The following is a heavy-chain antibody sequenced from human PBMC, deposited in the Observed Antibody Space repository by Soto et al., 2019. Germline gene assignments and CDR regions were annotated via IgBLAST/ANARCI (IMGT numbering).Heavy chain of an antibody. V-gene: IGHV2-5*02. CDR3: AHIVVAGLGYYFDY. CDR2: IYWDDDK. J-gene: IGHJ4*02. CDR1: GFSLSSTRMA. D-gene: IGHD6-19*01. Sequence: SGPTLVNPTPTLTLTCTFSGFSLSSTRMAVGWIRQPPGKALEWLALIYWDDDKRYSPFLKSRLTITKDTSKNQVVLTMSNMDPVDTARYYCAHIVVAGLGYYFDYWGQGTLVTVSS.